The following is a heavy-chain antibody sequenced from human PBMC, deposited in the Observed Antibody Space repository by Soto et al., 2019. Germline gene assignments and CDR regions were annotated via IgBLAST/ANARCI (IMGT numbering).Heavy chain of an antibody. Sequence: QVQLVQSGAEVRKPGSSVKVSCKASGGTFTTYDISWVRQAPGQGLEWMGGIIPLFDATKYAQKFQGRVTITEDKSTGTADMELSSLRSEDTAMYYCARDRSSSWYNGTFYFDAWGQGTLVTVSS. CDR3: ARDRSSSWYNGTFYFDA. CDR1: GGTFTTYD. CDR2: IIPLFDAT. V-gene: IGHV1-69*06. J-gene: IGHJ4*02. D-gene: IGHD6-19*01.